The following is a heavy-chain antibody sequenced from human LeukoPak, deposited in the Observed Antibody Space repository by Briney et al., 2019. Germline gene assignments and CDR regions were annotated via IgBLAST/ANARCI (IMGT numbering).Heavy chain of an antibody. CDR3: AKDGYSSLDY. J-gene: IGHJ4*02. Sequence: GRSLRLSCAASGFTFDDYAMHWVRQAPGKGLEWVSGISWNSGSIGYADSVKGRFTISRDNAKNSLYLQMNSLRAEDTALYYCAKDGYSSLDYWGQGTLVTVSS. CDR2: ISWNSGSI. D-gene: IGHD4-11*01. CDR1: GFTFDDYA. V-gene: IGHV3-9*01.